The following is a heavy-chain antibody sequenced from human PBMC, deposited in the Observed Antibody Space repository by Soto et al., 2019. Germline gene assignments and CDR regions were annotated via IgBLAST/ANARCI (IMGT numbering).Heavy chain of an antibody. CDR1: GYSISSGYY. CDR3: ARSLLTSSWYAGS. J-gene: IGHJ5*02. Sequence: PSETLSLTCVVSGYSISSGYYWGWIRQPPGKGLEWIGSIYHSGTTYYNPSLKSRVTISLDTSRNQFSLKLTSVTAADTAVYYCARSLLTSSWYAGSWGQGXLVTVSS. V-gene: IGHV4-38-2*01. D-gene: IGHD6-13*01. CDR2: IYHSGTT.